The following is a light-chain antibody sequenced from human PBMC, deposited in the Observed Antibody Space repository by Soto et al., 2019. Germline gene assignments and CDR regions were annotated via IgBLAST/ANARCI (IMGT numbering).Light chain of an antibody. Sequence: DIVMTQSPDSLAVSLGEGATINCKSSQSVLYSSNNKNHLTWFQQKPGQPPKLLIYWASTRESGVPDRFSGSGSGTDFTLTISSLQAGDVGVFYWQQYFSTPFTFGGGTKVDIK. V-gene: IGKV4-1*01. J-gene: IGKJ4*01. CDR1: QSVLYSSNNKNH. CDR3: QQYFSTPFT. CDR2: WAS.